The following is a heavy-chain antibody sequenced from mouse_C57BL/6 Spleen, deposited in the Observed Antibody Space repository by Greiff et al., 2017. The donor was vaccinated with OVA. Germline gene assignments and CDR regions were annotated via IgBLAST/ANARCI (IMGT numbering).Heavy chain of an antibody. CDR3: AREEDDGWFDY. D-gene: IGHD2-3*01. CDR1: GYTFTSYW. J-gene: IGHJ2*01. Sequence: VQLQQPGAELVKPGASVKLSCKASGYTFTSYWMHWVKQRPGQGLEWIGMIHPNSGSTNYNEKFKSKATLTVDKSSSTAYMQLSSLTSEDSAVYDCAREEDDGWFDYWGQGTTLTVSS. CDR2: IHPNSGST. V-gene: IGHV1-64*01.